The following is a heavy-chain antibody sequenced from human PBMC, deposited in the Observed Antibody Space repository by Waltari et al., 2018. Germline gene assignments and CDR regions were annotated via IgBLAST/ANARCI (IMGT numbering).Heavy chain of an antibody. CDR2: IYYSGST. V-gene: IGHV4-59*01. Sequence: QVQLQESGPGLVKPSETLSLTCTVSGGSISSYYWSWIRQPPGKGLEWIGYIYYSGSTNYNPSLKSRVTISVDTSKNQFSLKLSSVTAADTAVYYCARVSSGPRGYWGQGTLVTVSS. J-gene: IGHJ4*02. CDR1: GGSISSYY. D-gene: IGHD6-19*01. CDR3: ARVSSGPRGY.